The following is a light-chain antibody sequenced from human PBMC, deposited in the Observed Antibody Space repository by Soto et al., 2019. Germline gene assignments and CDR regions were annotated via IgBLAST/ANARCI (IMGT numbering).Light chain of an antibody. CDR2: AAS. Sequence: DIQMTQSPSSLSASVGDRVTITCRASQSISNFLNWYQQKPGKTPKLLIYAASSLQSGVPSRFSGSGSGTDFTLPISSLQPEDFGTYYCQQSYSSPHTFGGGTKVEIK. CDR3: QQSYSSPHT. J-gene: IGKJ4*01. CDR1: QSISNF. V-gene: IGKV1-39*01.